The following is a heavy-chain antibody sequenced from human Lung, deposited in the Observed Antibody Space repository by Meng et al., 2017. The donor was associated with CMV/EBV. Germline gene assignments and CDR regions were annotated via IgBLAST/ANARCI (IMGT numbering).Heavy chain of an antibody. J-gene: IGHJ4*02. Sequence: SCAASGFIFSKYVMRWVRQAPGKGLEWVAALSSDGNTKYYGNSARGRFTMSRDNSQNTVYLDMQGLRPEDTALYYCARELKLRVNFDNWGQGTMATVSS. V-gene: IGHV3-30*03. CDR3: ARELKLRVNFDN. CDR1: GFIFSKYV. CDR2: LSSDGNTK. D-gene: IGHD6-6*01.